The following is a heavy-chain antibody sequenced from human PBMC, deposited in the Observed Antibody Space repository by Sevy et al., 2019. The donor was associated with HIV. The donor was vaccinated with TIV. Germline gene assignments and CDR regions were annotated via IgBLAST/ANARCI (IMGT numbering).Heavy chain of an antibody. CDR3: ARVKAGGNDAFDI. V-gene: IGHV3-30-3*01. D-gene: IGHD1-26*01. CDR2: ISYDGSNK. Sequence: GGSLRLSCAASGFTLSSYAMHRVRQAPGKGLEWVAVISYDGSNKYYANSLKGRFSISRDNTKNTLYLQMNSLRAEDTAVYYCARVKAGGNDAFDIWGQGTMVTVSS. CDR1: GFTLSSYA. J-gene: IGHJ3*02.